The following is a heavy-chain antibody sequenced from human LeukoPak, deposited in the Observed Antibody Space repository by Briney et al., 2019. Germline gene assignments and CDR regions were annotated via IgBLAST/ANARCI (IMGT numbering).Heavy chain of an antibody. CDR3: ATSTGTDLFDY. Sequence: SETLSLTCTVSGGSISNYYWNWIRQPPGKGLEWIGYIYYSGSTNYNPSLKSRVTISVDTSKNQFSLKLSSVTAADTAVYYCATSTGTDLFDYWGQGTLVTVSS. V-gene: IGHV4-59*12. CDR1: GGSISNYY. J-gene: IGHJ4*02. CDR2: IYYSGST. D-gene: IGHD1-1*01.